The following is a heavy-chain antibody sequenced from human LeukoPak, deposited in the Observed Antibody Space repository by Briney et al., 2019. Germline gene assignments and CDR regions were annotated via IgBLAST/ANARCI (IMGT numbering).Heavy chain of an antibody. V-gene: IGHV1-69*04. Sequence: SVKVSCKASGGTFISYAISWVRQAPGQGLEWMGRIIPILGIANYAQKFQGRVTITPDKSTSTAYMELSSLRSEDTAVYYCARLRFLEWLSSYYYYYGMDVWGQGTTVTVSS. CDR2: IIPILGIA. CDR1: GGTFISYA. J-gene: IGHJ6*02. CDR3: ARLRFLEWLSSYYYYYGMDV. D-gene: IGHD3-3*01.